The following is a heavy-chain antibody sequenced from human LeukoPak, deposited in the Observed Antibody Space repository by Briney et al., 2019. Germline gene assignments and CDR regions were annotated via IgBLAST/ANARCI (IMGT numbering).Heavy chain of an antibody. Sequence: GESLKISCRGSGYSSTSYWIGWVRQMPGKGLEWMGIIYPGDSDTRYSPSFQGQVTISADKSIGTAYLQWSSLKASDTAMFYCARHRGGYSYVIDYWGQGTLVTVSS. V-gene: IGHV5-51*01. J-gene: IGHJ4*02. CDR2: IYPGDSDT. D-gene: IGHD5-18*01. CDR3: ARHRGGYSYVIDY. CDR1: GYSSTSYW.